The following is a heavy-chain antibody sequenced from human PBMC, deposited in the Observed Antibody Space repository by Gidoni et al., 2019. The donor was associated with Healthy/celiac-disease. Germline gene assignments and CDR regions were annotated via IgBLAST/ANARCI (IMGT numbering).Heavy chain of an antibody. J-gene: IGHJ4*02. CDR1: GGTFSSYA. D-gene: IGHD3-22*01. CDR3: ARGVWYDSSGYYATPFDY. CDR2: IIPSFGTA. Sequence: QVQLVQSGAEVTKPGSSVKVSCKASGGTFSSYAISWVRQAPGQGLEWMGGIIPSFGTANYAQKFQGRVTITADKSTSTAYMELSSLRSEDTAVYYCARGVWYDSSGYYATPFDYWGQGTLVTVSS. V-gene: IGHV1-69*06.